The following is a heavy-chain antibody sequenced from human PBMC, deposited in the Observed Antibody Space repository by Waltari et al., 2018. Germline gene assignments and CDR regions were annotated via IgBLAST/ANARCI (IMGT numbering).Heavy chain of an antibody. V-gene: IGHV3-66*02. Sequence: EVQLVESGGGLVQPGGSLRLSCAASGFTVSSNYMRWVRQAPGRGLEWVSVIYSGGSTYYADSVKGRFTISRDNSKNTLYLQMNSLRAEDTAVYYCARVPHYDFWSGALYGMDVWGQGTTVTVSS. J-gene: IGHJ6*02. CDR3: ARVPHYDFWSGALYGMDV. CDR2: IYSGGST. D-gene: IGHD3-3*01. CDR1: GFTVSSNY.